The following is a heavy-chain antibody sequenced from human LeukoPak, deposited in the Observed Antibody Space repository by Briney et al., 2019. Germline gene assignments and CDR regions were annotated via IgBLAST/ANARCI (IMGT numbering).Heavy chain of an antibody. J-gene: IGHJ4*02. CDR3: ARGYHDFSGYWLSYFDY. CDR2: IYYSGST. D-gene: IGHD3-22*01. V-gene: IGHV4-59*01. CDR1: GDSISSYY. Sequence: SETLSLTCTVSGDSISSYYWTWIRQPPGKGLEWIGYIYYSGSTNYNLSLKSRVTISIDTSKNQFSLKLSSVTAADTAVYYCARGYHDFSGYWLSYFDYWGQGTLVTVSS.